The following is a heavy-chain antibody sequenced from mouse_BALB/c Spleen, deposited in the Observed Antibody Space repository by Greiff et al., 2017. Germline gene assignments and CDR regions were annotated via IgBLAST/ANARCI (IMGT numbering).Heavy chain of an antibody. V-gene: IGHV1-12*01. D-gene: IGHD2-12*01. Sequence: QVQLQQSGAELVKPGASVKMSCKASGYTFTSYNMHWVKQTPGQGLEWIGAIYPGNGDTSYNQKFKGKATLTADKSSSTAYMQLSSLTSEDSAVYYCARGVRHFDVWGAGTTVTVSS. CDR2: IYPGNGDT. CDR1: GYTFTSYN. J-gene: IGHJ1*01. CDR3: ARGVRHFDV.